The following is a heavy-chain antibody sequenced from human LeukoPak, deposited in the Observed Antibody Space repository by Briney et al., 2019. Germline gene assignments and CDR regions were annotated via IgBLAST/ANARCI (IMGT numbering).Heavy chain of an antibody. J-gene: IGHJ4*02. D-gene: IGHD3-16*01. CDR1: GFTFSDYY. Sequence: GGSLRLSCTASGFTFSDYYMSWIRQAPGRGLEWVSYISKTDSSTNYADSVRGRFTISRNDAKSSLYLQMNSLRAEDTAVYYCARVMGSYATDYWGQGTLVTVSS. CDR3: ARVMGSYATDY. CDR2: ISKTDSST. V-gene: IGHV3-11*04.